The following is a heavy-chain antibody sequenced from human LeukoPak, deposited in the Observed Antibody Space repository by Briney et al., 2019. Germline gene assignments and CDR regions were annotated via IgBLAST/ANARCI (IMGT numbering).Heavy chain of an antibody. CDR2: ISSSRSYI. V-gene: IGHV3-21*01. D-gene: IGHD5-18*01. CDR3: AREGGRYSHDAFDI. Sequence: GGSLRLSCAASGFTFSSYRMNGVRQAPGKGLEWGSSISSSRSYIYYADSVKGRFTTSRDNAKNSLYLQMTSLTAEDTAVYYCAREGGRYSHDAFDIWGQGPMVTVSS. J-gene: IGHJ3*02. CDR1: GFTFSSYR.